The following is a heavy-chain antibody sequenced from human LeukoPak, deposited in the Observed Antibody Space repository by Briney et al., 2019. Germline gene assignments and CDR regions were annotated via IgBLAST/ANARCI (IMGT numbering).Heavy chain of an antibody. CDR1: GGPFSGYY. D-gene: IGHD6-6*01. V-gene: IGHV4-34*01. J-gene: IGHJ4*02. Sequence: PSETLSLTCAVYGGPFSGYYWSWIRQSPGRGLEWVGQINDSGDTDYNPSLKSRVTISIDTSKKQFSLRLRSVTAADTALYYCARESSTWNSFEYWGQGTAVTVSS. CDR3: ARESSTWNSFEY. CDR2: INDSGDT.